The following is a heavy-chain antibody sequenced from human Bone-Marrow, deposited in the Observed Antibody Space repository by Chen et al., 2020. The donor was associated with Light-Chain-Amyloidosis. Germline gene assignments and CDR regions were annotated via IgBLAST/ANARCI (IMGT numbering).Heavy chain of an antibody. CDR2: SSWNSGIM. Sequence: DAQLVESGGGLVQPGRSLRLSCAASGFPFDDFAMHWVRQAPGKGLEWVSGSSWNSGIMGYAESTRGRFNISRDNAKNSLDLQMNSLRPEDTALYYCVKSFAPHWYYMDVWGKGTSVTVSS. CDR3: VKSFAPHWYYMDV. D-gene: IGHD1-1*01. CDR1: GFPFDDFA. V-gene: IGHV3-9*01. J-gene: IGHJ6*03.